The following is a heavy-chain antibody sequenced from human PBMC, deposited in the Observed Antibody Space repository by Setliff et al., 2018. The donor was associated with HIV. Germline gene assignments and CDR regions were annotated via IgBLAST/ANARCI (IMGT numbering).Heavy chain of an antibody. D-gene: IGHD1-26*01. V-gene: IGHV4-61*02. Sequence: SETLSLTCTVSGGSISSGTSYWSWIRQPAGKGLEWIGRIYTSGSTFYNPSLKSRVTLSLDTSKNQFSLKVTSVTAADTAVYYCARRAAATTNFDYWGQGTLVTVSS. J-gene: IGHJ4*02. CDR3: ARRAAATTNFDY. CDR2: IYTSGST. CDR1: GGSISSGTSY.